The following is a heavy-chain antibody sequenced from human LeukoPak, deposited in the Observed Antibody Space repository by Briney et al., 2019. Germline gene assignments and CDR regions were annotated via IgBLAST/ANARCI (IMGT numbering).Heavy chain of an antibody. CDR3: ARDQRYSGYSGY. CDR2: ISSSSSYI. V-gene: IGHV3-21*01. Sequence: GGSLRLSCAASGFTFSSYSMNWVRQAPGKGLEWVSSISSSSSYIYYADSVKGRFTISRDNAKNSLYLQMNSLRAEDTAVYYCARDQRYSGYSGYWGQGTLVTVSS. CDR1: GFTFSSYS. J-gene: IGHJ4*02. D-gene: IGHD5-12*01.